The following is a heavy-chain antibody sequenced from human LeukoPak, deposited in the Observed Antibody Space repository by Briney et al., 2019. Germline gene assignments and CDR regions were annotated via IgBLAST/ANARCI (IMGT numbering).Heavy chain of an antibody. J-gene: IGHJ4*02. V-gene: IGHV3-74*01. Sequence: GGSLRLSCAASGFTFSGYWMHWVRQAPGKGLAWVSRINSDGSSTSYADSVKGRFTISRDNAKNTLYLQMNSLRAEDTAVYYCARDPRSYYFDYWGQGTLVTVSS. CDR1: GFTFSGYW. CDR3: ARDPRSYYFDY. CDR2: INSDGSST. D-gene: IGHD4-17*01.